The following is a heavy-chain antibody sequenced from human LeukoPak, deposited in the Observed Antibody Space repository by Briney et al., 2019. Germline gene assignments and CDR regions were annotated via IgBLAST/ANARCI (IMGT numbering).Heavy chain of an antibody. J-gene: IGHJ4*02. CDR3: AKGTIYGSGSYYDY. CDR1: GFTFDDYG. V-gene: IGHV3-20*04. CDR2: INWNGGST. D-gene: IGHD3-10*01. Sequence: PGRSLRLSCAASGFTFDDYGMSWVRQAPGKGLEWVSGINWNGGSTGYADSVKGRFTISRDNAKNSLYLQMNSLRAEDMALYYCAKGTIYGSGSYYDYWGQGTLVTVSS.